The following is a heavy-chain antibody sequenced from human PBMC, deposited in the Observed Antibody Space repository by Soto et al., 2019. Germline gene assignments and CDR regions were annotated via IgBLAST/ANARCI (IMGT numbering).Heavy chain of an antibody. V-gene: IGHV1-18*01. Sequence: QVQLVQSGAEVKKPGASVKVSCKASGSTFTSYGISWVRQAPGQGLEGMGWISAYNGNTNYAQKLQGRVTMATDTSTSTAYMERRSLTSDDTAVYYCARGGGSWGRYLQLDVSGKGNTVTVSS. CDR1: GSTFTSYG. D-gene: IGHD3-16*02. CDR2: ISAYNGNT. CDR3: ARGGGSWGRYLQLDV. J-gene: IGHJ6*04.